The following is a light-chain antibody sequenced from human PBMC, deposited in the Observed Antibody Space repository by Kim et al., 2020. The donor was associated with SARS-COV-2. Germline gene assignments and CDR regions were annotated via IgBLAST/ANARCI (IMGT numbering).Light chain of an antibody. J-gene: IGKJ4*01. CDR1: QYISNS. CDR3: QQYDDLLLT. CDR2: DAS. V-gene: IGKV1-33*01. Sequence: SASVGDRVTITSQASQYISNSLNWFQHKPGNAPKLLIYDASNLETGVPSRFSGSGSGTDFTFTISSLQPEDIATYYCQQYDDLLLTFGGGTKLEI.